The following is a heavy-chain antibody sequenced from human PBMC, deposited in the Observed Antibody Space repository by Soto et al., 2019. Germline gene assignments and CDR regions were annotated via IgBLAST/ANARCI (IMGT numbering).Heavy chain of an antibody. Sequence: GGSLRLSCAASGFTFSSYSMNWVRQAPGKGLEWVSSISSISSYIYYADSVKGRFTISRDNAKHSLYLQMNSLRAEDTAVYYCASRGDYDFWSELLSPGYGMDVWGQGTTVTVSS. J-gene: IGHJ6*02. CDR3: ASRGDYDFWSELLSPGYGMDV. CDR1: GFTFSSYS. CDR2: ISSISSYI. V-gene: IGHV3-21*01. D-gene: IGHD3-3*01.